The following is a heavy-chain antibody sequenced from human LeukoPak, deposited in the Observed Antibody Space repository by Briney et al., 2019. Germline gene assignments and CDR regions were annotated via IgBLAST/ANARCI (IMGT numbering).Heavy chain of an antibody. CDR2: ISTYNGNT. D-gene: IGHD3-9*01. CDR3: VREHDRATLTDRDPFDM. V-gene: IGHV1-18*01. J-gene: IGHJ3*02. Sequence: GASVKVSCKASGYIFSNYAIDWVRQPPGQGLEWMGWISTYNGNTNYAQKLQGRATMTTDTSTSTAYMELTSQRSDDTAVYYCVREHDRATLTDRDPFDMWGEGRMVIVSS. CDR1: GYIFSNYA.